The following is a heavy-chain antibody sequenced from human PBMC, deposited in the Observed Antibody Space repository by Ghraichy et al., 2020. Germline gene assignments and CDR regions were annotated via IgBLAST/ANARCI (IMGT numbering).Heavy chain of an antibody. CDR2: VFYSGST. CDR1: GDSISSGSFF. CDR3: ARQPAATMREFAFDY. Sequence: SETLSLTCTVSGDSISSGSFFWGWIRQPPGKGLDWIGSVFYSGSTYYNPSLKSRVTISVDTSKNQFSLKLSSVTAAETAVYWCARQPAATMREFAFDYWGQGPLVTVSS. V-gene: IGHV4-39*01. D-gene: IGHD2-15*01. J-gene: IGHJ4*02.